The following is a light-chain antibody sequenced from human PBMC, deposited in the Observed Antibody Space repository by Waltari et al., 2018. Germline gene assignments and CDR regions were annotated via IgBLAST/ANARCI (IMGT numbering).Light chain of an antibody. CDR1: RSDIRNND. CDR2: DND. J-gene: IGLJ1*01. CDR3: AIWDSRLTSYV. Sequence: QSVFTQPPSVSAAPGQRVTISCSGSRSDIRNNDVSCYQQPPRTAPKLLIFDNDKRPSGIPDRFSGSKSGTSATLGITGLQTGDEADYYCAIWDSRLTSYVFGTGTRVTVL. V-gene: IGLV1-51*01.